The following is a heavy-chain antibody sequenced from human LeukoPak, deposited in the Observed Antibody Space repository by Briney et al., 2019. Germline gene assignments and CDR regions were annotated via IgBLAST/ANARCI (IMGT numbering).Heavy chain of an antibody. CDR2: ISAYNGNT. V-gene: IGHV1-18*01. CDR1: GYTFTSYG. CDR3: ARAQNKDYYDSRGYYTYNWFDP. D-gene: IGHD3-22*01. Sequence: GASVKVSCKASGYTFTSYGISWVRQAPGQGLEWMGWISAYNGNTNYAQKLQGRVTMTTDTSTSTAYMELRSLRSEDTAVYYCARAQNKDYYDSRGYYTYNWFDPWGQGTLVTVSS. J-gene: IGHJ5*02.